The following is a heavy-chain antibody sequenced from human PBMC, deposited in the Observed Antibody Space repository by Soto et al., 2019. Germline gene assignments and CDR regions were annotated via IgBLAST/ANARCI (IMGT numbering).Heavy chain of an antibody. Sequence: SETLSLTCTVSGGSISSGDYYWSWIRQPPGKGLEWIGYIYYSGSTYYNPSLKSRVTISVDTSKNQFSLKLSSVTAADPAVYYCASNYDILTAPGHDPWGQGTLVT. D-gene: IGHD3-9*01. CDR2: IYYSGST. CDR1: GGSISSGDYY. CDR3: ASNYDILTAPGHDP. V-gene: IGHV4-30-4*01. J-gene: IGHJ5*02.